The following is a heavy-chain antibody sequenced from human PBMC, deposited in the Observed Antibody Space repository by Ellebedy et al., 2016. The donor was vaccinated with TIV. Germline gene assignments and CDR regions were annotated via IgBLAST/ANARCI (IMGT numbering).Heavy chain of an antibody. J-gene: IGHJ3*02. CDR1: GGSISSSSYC. D-gene: IGHD3-10*01. Sequence: SETLSLTCTVSGGSISSSSYCWGWIRQPPGKGLEWIGTIYYSGYTYYNPSLKSRATVSGDTSKNQFSLKLTSVTAADTAVYYCARDGDLYNPGSYRAFDMWGQGTVVTVSS. CDR3: ARDGDLYNPGSYRAFDM. CDR2: IYYSGYT. V-gene: IGHV4-39*07.